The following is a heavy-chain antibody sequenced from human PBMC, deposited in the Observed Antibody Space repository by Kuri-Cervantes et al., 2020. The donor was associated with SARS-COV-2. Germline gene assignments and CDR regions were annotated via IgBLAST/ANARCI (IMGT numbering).Heavy chain of an antibody. CDR3: ARPTYCSGGSCTRFDY. CDR2: IYPGDSDT. J-gene: IGHJ4*02. V-gene: IGHV5-51*01. D-gene: IGHD2-15*01. Sequence: KVSCKGSGYRFSSYWIGWVRQMPGKGLEWMGIIYPGDSDTRYSPSFQGQVTISADKSISTAHLQWSSLKASDTAMYYCARPTYCSGGSCTRFDYWGQGTLVTVSS. CDR1: GYRFSSYW.